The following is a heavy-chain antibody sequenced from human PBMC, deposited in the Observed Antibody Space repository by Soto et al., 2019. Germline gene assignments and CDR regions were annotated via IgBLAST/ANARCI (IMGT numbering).Heavy chain of an antibody. CDR3: ARCWPRHGQLCRGFDP. V-gene: IGHV1-2*04. CDR2: INPNSGGT. J-gene: IGHJ5*02. D-gene: IGHD6-6*01. CDR1: GYTFTGYY. Sequence: AAVKVSCKASGYTFTGYYMHWVRQAPGQGLEWMGWINPNSGGTNYAQKFQGWVTMTRDTSISTAYMELSRLRSDDTAVYYCARCWPRHGQLCRGFDPWGQGTLVTVSS.